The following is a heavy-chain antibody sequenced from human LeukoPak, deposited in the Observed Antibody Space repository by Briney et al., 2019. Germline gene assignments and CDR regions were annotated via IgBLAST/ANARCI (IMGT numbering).Heavy chain of an antibody. Sequence: PGGSLRLSCAASGFTFSSFSMTWVRQAPGKGLEWVSSIIVSGTTYYADSVKGRFTISRDSFRGTLFLQMDSLRVEDTAVYFCAKGSVGNADFASWGQGALVTASS. CDR2: IIVSGTT. V-gene: IGHV3-23*01. CDR1: GFTFSSFS. CDR3: AKGSVGNADFAS. J-gene: IGHJ4*02. D-gene: IGHD6-25*01.